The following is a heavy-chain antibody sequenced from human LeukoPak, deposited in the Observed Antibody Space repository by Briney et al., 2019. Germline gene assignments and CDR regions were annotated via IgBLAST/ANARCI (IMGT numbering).Heavy chain of an antibody. CDR3: AGAYSYPYDY. Sequence: PGGSLRLSCTVSGFTVSSNSMSWVRQAPGKGLEWVSFIYSDNTHYSDSVKGRFTISRDNSKNTLHLQMNSLRAEDTAVSRRAGAYSYPYDYWGQGTLATVSS. D-gene: IGHD4/OR15-4a*01. CDR2: IYSDNT. CDR1: GFTVSSNS. V-gene: IGHV3-53*01. J-gene: IGHJ4*02.